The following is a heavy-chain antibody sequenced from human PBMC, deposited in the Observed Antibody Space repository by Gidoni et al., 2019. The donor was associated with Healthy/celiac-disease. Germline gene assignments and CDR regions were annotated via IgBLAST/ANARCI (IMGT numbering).Heavy chain of an antibody. Sequence: EVQLVESGGGVVQPGGSLRLSCAASAFTFDDYAMPWVRQAPGKGLEWVSLISGDGGSTYYADSVKGRFTISRDNSKNSLYLQMNSLRTEDTALYYCAKDTAKRYFDWLFTFDYWGQGTLVTVSS. J-gene: IGHJ4*02. CDR2: ISGDGGST. CDR3: AKDTAKRYFDWLFTFDY. D-gene: IGHD3-9*01. CDR1: AFTFDDYA. V-gene: IGHV3-43*02.